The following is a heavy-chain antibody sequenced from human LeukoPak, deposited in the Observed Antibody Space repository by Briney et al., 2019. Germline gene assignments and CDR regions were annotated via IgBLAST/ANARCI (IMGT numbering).Heavy chain of an antibody. CDR1: GGSISSGGYY. CDR2: IYYSGST. CDR3: AKDRGYCSSTSCYRASFSAFDI. J-gene: IGHJ3*02. D-gene: IGHD2-2*02. V-gene: IGHV4-31*03. Sequence: PSETLSLTCTVSGGSISSGGYYWSWIRQHPGKGLEWIGYIYYSGSTYYNPSLKSRVTISVDTSKNQFSLKLSSVTAEDTAVYYCAKDRGYCSSTSCYRASFSAFDIWGQGTMVTVSS.